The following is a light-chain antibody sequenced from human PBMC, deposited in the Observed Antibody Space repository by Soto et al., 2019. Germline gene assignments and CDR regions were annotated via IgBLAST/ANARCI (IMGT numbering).Light chain of an antibody. Sequence: IVLTQSPGTLSLSPGERATLSCRASQTGSNSYLAWYQQKSGQAPRLLIYGVSTRATGIPARFSGSGSGTEFALTISRLEPEDFAVYICQHYGYPQWTFGTGTKVEIK. CDR2: GVS. CDR1: QTGSNSY. CDR3: QHYGYPQWT. J-gene: IGKJ1*01. V-gene: IGKV3-20*01.